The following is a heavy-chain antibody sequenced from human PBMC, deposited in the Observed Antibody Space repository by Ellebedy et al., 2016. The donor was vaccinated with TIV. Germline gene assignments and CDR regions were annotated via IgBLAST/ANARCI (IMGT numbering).Heavy chain of an antibody. CDR2: IAEDGIRT. Sequence: GGSLRLSCAASGLPLSNYWMHWVRQVPGKGLEWVSRIAEDGIRTSYADAVKGRFTISRDNARNTLYLQMNSLSAEDTAVYYCAREDDYLPSYWGQGTLVTVSS. V-gene: IGHV3-74*01. J-gene: IGHJ4*02. CDR1: GLPLSNYW. D-gene: IGHD4-11*01. CDR3: AREDDYLPSY.